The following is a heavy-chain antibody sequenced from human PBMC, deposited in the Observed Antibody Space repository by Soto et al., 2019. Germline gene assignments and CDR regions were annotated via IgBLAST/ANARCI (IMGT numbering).Heavy chain of an antibody. CDR3: AKDFKXSGGHYGSLNYYYGMDV. Sequence: PGGSLRLSCTASGFTFSDFGMHWVRQAPGKGLEWVAIISYDGILKYYADSVKGRFTISRDTSKGAVYLQMNSLTPEDTAVYYCAKDFKXSGGHYGSLNYYYGMDVWGQGTTVTVSS. V-gene: IGHV3-30*18. D-gene: IGHD3-10*01. CDR1: GFTFSDFG. J-gene: IGHJ6*02. CDR2: ISYDGILK.